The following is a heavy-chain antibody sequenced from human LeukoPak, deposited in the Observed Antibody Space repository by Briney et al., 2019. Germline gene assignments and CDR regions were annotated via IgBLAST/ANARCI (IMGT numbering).Heavy chain of an antibody. CDR3: ARTLWFGELLNWFVP. D-gene: IGHD3-10*01. V-gene: IGHV3-33*01. J-gene: IGHJ5*02. CDR2: IWYDGSNK. Sequence: GGSLRLSCAASGFTFSSYGMHWVRQAPGKGLEWVAVIWYDGSNKYYADSVKGRFTISRDNSKNTLYLQMNSLRAEDTAVYYCARTLWFGELLNWFVPGVRGPLVTVS. CDR1: GFTFSSYG.